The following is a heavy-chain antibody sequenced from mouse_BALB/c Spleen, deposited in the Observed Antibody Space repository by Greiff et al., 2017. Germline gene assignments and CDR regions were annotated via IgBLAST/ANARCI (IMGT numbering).Heavy chain of an antibody. CDR1: GYSITSGYY. CDR2: ISYDGSN. D-gene: IGHD1-1*01. V-gene: IGHV3-6*02. Sequence: EVKLQESGPGLVKPSQSLSLTCSVTGYSITSGYYWNWIRQFPGNKLEWMGYISYDGSNNYNPSLKNRISITRDTSKNQFFLKLNSVTTEDTATYYCARALFITTVVDYAMDYWGQGTSVTVSS. J-gene: IGHJ4*01. CDR3: ARALFITTVVDYAMDY.